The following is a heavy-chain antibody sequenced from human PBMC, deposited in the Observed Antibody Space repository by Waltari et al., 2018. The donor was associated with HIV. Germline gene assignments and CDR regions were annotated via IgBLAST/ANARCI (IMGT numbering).Heavy chain of an antibody. CDR3: ARDPSYGFGENDY. CDR1: GYAFTGFY. D-gene: IGHD3-10*01. CDR2: INPKTGDT. J-gene: IGHJ4*02. V-gene: IGHV1-2*02. Sequence: QVQLVESGAEVKKPGASLKVSCKASGYAFTGFYIQWVRQAPGQGLEWVGWINPKTGDTNFAQKFQGRVTMTRDTSISTAYMELSRLTSDDTAVYYCARDPSYGFGENDYWGQGTLFTVSS.